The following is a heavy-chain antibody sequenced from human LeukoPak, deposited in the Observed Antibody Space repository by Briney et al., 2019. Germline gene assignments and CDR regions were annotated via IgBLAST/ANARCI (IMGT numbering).Heavy chain of an antibody. V-gene: IGHV1-2*02. CDR2: INPNSGGT. D-gene: IGHD4-23*01. CDR1: GYTLTGYY. Sequence: ASVKVSCKASGYTLTGYYMHWVRQAPGQGLEWMGWINPNSGGTNYAQKFQGRVTMTRDTSISTAYMELSRLRSDDTAVYYCASLGVVTPRYGMDVWGQGTTVTVSS. J-gene: IGHJ6*02. CDR3: ASLGVVTPRYGMDV.